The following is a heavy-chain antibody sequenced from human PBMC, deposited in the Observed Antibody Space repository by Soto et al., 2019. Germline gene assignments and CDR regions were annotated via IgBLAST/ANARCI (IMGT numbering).Heavy chain of an antibody. J-gene: IGHJ5*01. Sequence: QLQLRESGPGLVKPSETLSLTCTVSGGSISNPIYYWAWIRQPPGQGLEGIGSIFYSGSTYYNPSLRSRVTLSVDTSQNQFSLRLCSVTAADTAVYYCAGRTSLASVEIFAGGLSGYDWVDPWGRGTLVTVSS. CDR3: AGRTSLASVEIFAGGLSGYDWVDP. CDR2: IFYSGST. CDR1: GGSISNPIYY. D-gene: IGHD3-3*01. V-gene: IGHV4-39*01.